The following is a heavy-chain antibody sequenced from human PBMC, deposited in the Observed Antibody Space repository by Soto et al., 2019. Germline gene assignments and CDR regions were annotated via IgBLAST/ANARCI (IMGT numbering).Heavy chain of an antibody. CDR3: ARDGHSSSWYEHLYYYYGMDV. CDR1: GFTFSNFG. J-gene: IGHJ6*02. V-gene: IGHV3-33*08. D-gene: IGHD6-13*01. CDR2: LSYDGSSK. Sequence: PGGSLRLSCAASGFTFSNFGMHWVRQAPGTGLEWVASLSYDGSSKHYADSVKGRFTISRDNSEDTLYLQMNSLRAEDTAVYYCARDGHSSSWYEHLYYYYGMDVWGQGTTVTVSS.